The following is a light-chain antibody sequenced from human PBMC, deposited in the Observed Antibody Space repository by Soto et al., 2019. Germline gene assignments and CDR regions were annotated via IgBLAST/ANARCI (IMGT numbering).Light chain of an antibody. Sequence: EVVMTPSPATLSVSPGERATLSCRATQSVSINLAWYQQKPGQAPRLLIYGASTRATGIPARFSGSGSGTEFTLNISSRQSDDLGVYYCQHYNDWPWTFGQGTKVEI. V-gene: IGKV3-15*01. CDR1: QSVSIN. J-gene: IGKJ1*01. CDR2: GAS. CDR3: QHYNDWPWT.